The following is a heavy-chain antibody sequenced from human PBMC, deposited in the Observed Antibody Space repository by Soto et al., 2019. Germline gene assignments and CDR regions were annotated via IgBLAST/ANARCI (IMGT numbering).Heavy chain of an antibody. D-gene: IGHD5-12*01. J-gene: IGHJ1*01. CDR1: GFTFSSYA. CDR3: AKDRDGYNLEYFQH. CDR2: ISGSGGST. V-gene: IGHV3-23*01. Sequence: EVQLLESGGGMVQPGGSLRLSCAASGFTFSSYAMSWVRQAPGKGLEWVSAISGSGGSTYYADSVKGRFTISRDNSMNTLYLQMNSLRAEDTAVYYCAKDRDGYNLEYFQHWGQGTLVTVSS.